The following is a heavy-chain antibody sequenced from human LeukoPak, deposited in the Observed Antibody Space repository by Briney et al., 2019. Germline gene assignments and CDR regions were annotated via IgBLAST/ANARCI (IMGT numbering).Heavy chain of an antibody. CDR3: ARGYYDILTGYYTGYFDY. J-gene: IGHJ4*02. CDR1: GGSISSGDYY. CDR2: IYYSGST. Sequence: SETLSLTCTVSGGSISSGDYYWRWIRRPPGTGLEWLGYIYYSGSTYYNPSLKSRVTISVDTSKNQFSLKLSSVTAADTAVYYCARGYYDILTGYYTGYFDYWGQGTLVTVSS. V-gene: IGHV4-30-4*08. D-gene: IGHD3-9*01.